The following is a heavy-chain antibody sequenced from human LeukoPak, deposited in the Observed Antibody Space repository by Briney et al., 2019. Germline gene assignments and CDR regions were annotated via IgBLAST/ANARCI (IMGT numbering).Heavy chain of an antibody. J-gene: IGHJ6*03. V-gene: IGHV3-73*01. CDR3: TRHKDDFWSGRYYYYMDV. CDR1: GFTFSGSA. D-gene: IGHD3-3*01. Sequence: GGSLRLSCAASGFTFSGSAMHWVRQASGKGLGWGGRIRSKANSYATAYAASVKGRFTISRDDSKNTAYLQMNSLRTEDTAVYYCTRHKDDFWSGRYYYYMDVWGKGTTVTVSS. CDR2: IRSKANSYAT.